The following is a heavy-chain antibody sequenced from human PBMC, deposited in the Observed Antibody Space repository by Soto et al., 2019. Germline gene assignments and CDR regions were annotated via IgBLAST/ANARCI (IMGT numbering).Heavy chain of an antibody. J-gene: IGHJ4*02. CDR2: ISWNSGSI. Sequence: EVQLVESGGGLVQPGRSLRLSCAASGFTFDDYAMDWVRQAPGKGLEWVSGISWNSGSIGYADSVKGRFTISRDNAKNSLYLQMNSLRAEDTALYYCAKSDPNYYIWGSYRHWGQGTLVTVSS. V-gene: IGHV3-9*01. CDR3: AKSDPNYYIWGSYRH. CDR1: GFTFDDYA. D-gene: IGHD3-16*02.